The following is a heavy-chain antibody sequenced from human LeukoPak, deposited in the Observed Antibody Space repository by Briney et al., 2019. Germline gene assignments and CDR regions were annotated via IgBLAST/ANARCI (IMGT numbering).Heavy chain of an antibody. J-gene: IGHJ4*02. Sequence: GASVKVSCKASGYTFTGYYMHWVRQAPGQGLEWMGWINPNSGGTNYAQKFQGRVTMTRDTSLSTAYMELSRLRSDDTAVYYCARDSIGFTIFGNYWGQGTLVTVSS. CDR1: GYTFTGYY. D-gene: IGHD3-3*01. CDR3: ARDSIGFTIFGNY. V-gene: IGHV1-2*02. CDR2: INPNSGGT.